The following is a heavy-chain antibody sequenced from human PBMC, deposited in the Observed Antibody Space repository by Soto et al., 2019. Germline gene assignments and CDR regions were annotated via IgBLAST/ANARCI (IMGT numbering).Heavy chain of an antibody. CDR1: GGSISSYY. J-gene: IGHJ4*02. V-gene: IGHV4-59*01. CDR2: IYYSGST. CDR3: ARDQFGVAL. Sequence: XETLSLTCTVSGGSISSYYWSWIRQPPGKGLEWIGYIYYSGSTNYNPSLKSRVTISVDTSKNQFSLKLSSVTAADTAVYYCARDQFGVALWGQGTLVTVSS. D-gene: IGHD3-3*01.